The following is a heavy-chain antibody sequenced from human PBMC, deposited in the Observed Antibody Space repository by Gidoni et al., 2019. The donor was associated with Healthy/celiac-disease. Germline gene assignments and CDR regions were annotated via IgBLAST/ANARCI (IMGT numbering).Heavy chain of an antibody. J-gene: IGHJ4*02. CDR3: ARDLYPGRYCSSTSCYTVLDY. D-gene: IGHD2-2*02. CDR1: GFTFSSYA. V-gene: IGHV3-30-3*01. CDR2: ISYDGSNK. Sequence: QVQLVESGGGVVQPGRSLRLSCSASGFTFSSYAMHWVRQAPGKGVEWVAVISYDGSNKYYADSVKGRFTISRDNSKNTLYLQMNSLRAEDTAVYYCARDLYPGRYCSSTSCYTVLDYWGQGTLVTVSS.